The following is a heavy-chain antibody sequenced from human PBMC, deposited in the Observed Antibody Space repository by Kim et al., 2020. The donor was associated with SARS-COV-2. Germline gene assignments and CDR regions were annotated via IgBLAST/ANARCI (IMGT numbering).Heavy chain of an antibody. J-gene: IGHJ6*02. CDR3: ASGGSELRPTIFRDFFHLSYYYGMDV. D-gene: IGHD3-3*01. CDR2: IYYSGST. Sequence: SETLSLTCTVSGGSISSSSYYWGWIRQPPGKGLEWIGSIYYSGSTYYNPSLKSRVTISVDTSKNQFSLKLSSVTAADTAVYYCASGGSELRPTIFRDFFHLSYYYGMDVWGQGTTVTVSS. CDR1: GGSISSSSYY. V-gene: IGHV4-39*01.